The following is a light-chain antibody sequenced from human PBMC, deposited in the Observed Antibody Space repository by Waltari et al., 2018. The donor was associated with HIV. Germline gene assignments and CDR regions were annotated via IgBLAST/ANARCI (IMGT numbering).Light chain of an antibody. CDR3: ATWDDSSSGSWV. CDR2: RNN. J-gene: IGLJ3*02. CDR1: SSNIGSHF. Sequence: QSVLTQPPSASGTPGQRVTISCSGGSSNIGSHFVYWYQQVAGTTPKLLIFRNNKRPYGGPDRVSGSKSGTSASLSISGLRPEDEADYYCATWDDSSSGSWVFGGGTKVTVL. V-gene: IGLV1-47*01.